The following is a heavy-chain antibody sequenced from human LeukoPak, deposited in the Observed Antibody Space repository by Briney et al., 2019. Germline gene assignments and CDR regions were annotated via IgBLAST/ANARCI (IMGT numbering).Heavy chain of an antibody. J-gene: IGHJ6*02. CDR2: ISYDGSNK. CDR3: ARDLNWGTNYYYYGMDV. CDR1: GFTFSSYA. Sequence: QPGGSLRLSCAASGFTFSSYAMHWVRQAPGKGLEWVAVISYDGSNKYYADSVKGRFTISRDNSKNTLYLQMNSLRAEDTAVYYCARDLNWGTNYYYYGMDVWGQGTTVTVSS. D-gene: IGHD7-27*01. V-gene: IGHV3-30-3*01.